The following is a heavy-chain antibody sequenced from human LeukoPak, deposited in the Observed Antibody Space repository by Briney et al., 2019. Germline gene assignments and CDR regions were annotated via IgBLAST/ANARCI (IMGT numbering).Heavy chain of an antibody. D-gene: IGHD3-16*01. Sequence: GGSLRLSCAASGFTFTNYAMTWVRQAPGKGLEWVSAIARSGGYIYYADSVRGRFTISRDNSKNTLYLQMSSLRAEDTAVYYCAKLPAAGGDYVYMDSWGQGTLVTVSS. CDR2: IARSGGYI. CDR1: GFTFTNYA. CDR3: AKLPAAGGDYVYMDS. V-gene: IGHV3-23*01. J-gene: IGHJ4*02.